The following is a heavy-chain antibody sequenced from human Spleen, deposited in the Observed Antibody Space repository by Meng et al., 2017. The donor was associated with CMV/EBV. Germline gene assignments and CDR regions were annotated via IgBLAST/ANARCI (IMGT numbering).Heavy chain of an antibody. J-gene: IGHJ2*01. CDR2: ISGSGGST. Sequence: CGFTLSSYALSGVRQAPGKGLEWVSAISGSGGSTYYADSVKGRFTISRDNSKNTLYLQMNSLRAEDTAVYYCAKEVVARLSYWYFDLWGRGTLVTVSS. CDR3: AKEVVARLSYWYFDL. CDR1: GFTLSSYA. D-gene: IGHD6-6*01. V-gene: IGHV3-23*01.